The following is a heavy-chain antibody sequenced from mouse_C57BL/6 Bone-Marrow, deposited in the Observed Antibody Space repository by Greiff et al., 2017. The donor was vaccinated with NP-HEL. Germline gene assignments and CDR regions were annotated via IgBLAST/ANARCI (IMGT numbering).Heavy chain of an antibody. CDR2: IYPRSGNT. Sequence: VKLQESGAELARPGASVKLSCKASGYTFTSYGISWVKQRTGQGLEWIGEIYPRSGNTYYNEKFKGKATLTADKSSSTAYMELRSLTSEDSAVYFCAPYYSNYRDYWGQGTTLTVSS. D-gene: IGHD2-5*01. CDR3: APYYSNYRDY. V-gene: IGHV1-81*01. CDR1: GYTFTSYG. J-gene: IGHJ2*01.